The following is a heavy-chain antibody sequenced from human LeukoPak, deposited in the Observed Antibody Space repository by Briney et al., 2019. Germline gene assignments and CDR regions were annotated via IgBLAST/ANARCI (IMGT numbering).Heavy chain of an antibody. Sequence: GASVKVSCKASGYTFTSYDINWVRQATGQGLEWMGWTNPNSGNTGYAQKFQGRVTMTRNTSISTAYMELSSLRSEDTAVYYCARGLTSNYYDSSGYYPTGNWGQGTLVTVSS. J-gene: IGHJ4*02. D-gene: IGHD3-22*01. V-gene: IGHV1-8*01. CDR3: ARGLTSNYYDSSGYYPTGN. CDR2: TNPNSGNT. CDR1: GYTFTSYD.